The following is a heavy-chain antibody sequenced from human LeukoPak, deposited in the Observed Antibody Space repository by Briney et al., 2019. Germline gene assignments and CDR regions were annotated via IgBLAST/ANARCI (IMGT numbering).Heavy chain of an antibody. CDR2: INHSGST. CDR1: GGSFSGYY. D-gene: IGHD5-24*01. J-gene: IGHJ4*02. Sequence: SETLSLTCAVYGGSFSGYYWSWIRQPPGKGLEWIGEINHSGSTNYNPSLKSRVTISVDTSKNQFSLKLNSVTAADTAVYFCARVEDGYNYGGYWGQGTLVTVSS. CDR3: ARVEDGYNYGGY. V-gene: IGHV4-34*01.